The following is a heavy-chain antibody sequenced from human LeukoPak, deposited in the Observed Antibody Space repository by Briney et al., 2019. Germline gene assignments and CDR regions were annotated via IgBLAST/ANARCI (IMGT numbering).Heavy chain of an antibody. CDR1: GFTFSSYS. Sequence: GGSLRLSCAASGFTFSSYSMNWVRQAPGKGLEWVSSISSSSNYIYYADSVKGRFTISRDNAKNSLNLQMNSLRAEDTAVYYCARGPYSGSYYSVNAFDIWGQGTMVTVSS. CDR2: ISSSSNYI. D-gene: IGHD1-26*01. J-gene: IGHJ3*02. V-gene: IGHV3-21*04. CDR3: ARGPYSGSYYSVNAFDI.